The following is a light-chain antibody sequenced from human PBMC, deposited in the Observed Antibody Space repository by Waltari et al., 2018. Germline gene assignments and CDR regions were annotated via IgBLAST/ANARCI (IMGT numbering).Light chain of an antibody. J-gene: IGKJ5*01. V-gene: IGKV4-1*01. Sequence: DIVMTQSPDSLAVSLGERATINCKSSQSVLYSSNNKNYLAWYQQKPGPPPRLPLHWASTRESGVPDRFSGSGSGTDFTLTISSLQAEDVAVYYCQQYYSTPLTFGQGTRLEIK. CDR2: WAS. CDR3: QQYYSTPLT. CDR1: QSVLYSSNNKNY.